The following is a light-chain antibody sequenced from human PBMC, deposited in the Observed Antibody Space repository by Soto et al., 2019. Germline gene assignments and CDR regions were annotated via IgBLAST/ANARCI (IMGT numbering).Light chain of an antibody. J-gene: IGKJ4*01. CDR3: QQTNSFHLT. CDR2: AAS. CDR1: QGISSW. Sequence: DIQMTQSPSSVSASVGDRVTITCRASQGISSWLAWYQQKPGKAPNLLIYAASSLQSGVPSRFGGIGYGTDFTLTISCLEPEDFAPYYCQQTNSFHLTYGGGTKEEIK. V-gene: IGKV1-12*01.